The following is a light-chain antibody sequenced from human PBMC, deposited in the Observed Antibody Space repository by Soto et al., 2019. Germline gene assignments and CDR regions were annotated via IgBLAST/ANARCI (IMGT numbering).Light chain of an antibody. Sequence: EIVLTQSPGTLSLSPGERATLSCRASQSVSSSYLAWYQRKPGQAPRLLIHAASTRATGVPARFSGSESATEFTLTISSLQSEDFALYYCQQYNNWPITFGQGTRLEIK. CDR2: AAS. V-gene: IGKV3-15*01. CDR3: QQYNNWPIT. J-gene: IGKJ5*01. CDR1: QSVSSSY.